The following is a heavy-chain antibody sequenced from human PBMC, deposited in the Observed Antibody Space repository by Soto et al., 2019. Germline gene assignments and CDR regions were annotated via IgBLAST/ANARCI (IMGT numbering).Heavy chain of an antibody. CDR3: ARLLTFSAMRSYYYYYMDV. D-gene: IGHD2-2*01. CDR1: GGSFSGYY. Sequence: TLSLTCAVYGGSFSGYYWSWIRQPPGKGLEWIGEINHSGSTNYNPSLKSRVTISVDTSKNQFSLKLSSVTAADTAVYYCARLLTFSAMRSYYYYYMDVWGKGATVTVS. CDR2: INHSGST. V-gene: IGHV4-34*01. J-gene: IGHJ6*03.